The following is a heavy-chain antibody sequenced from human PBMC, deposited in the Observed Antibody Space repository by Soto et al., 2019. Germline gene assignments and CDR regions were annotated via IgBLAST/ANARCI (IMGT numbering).Heavy chain of an antibody. CDR2: MNPNSGNT. CDR1: GYTFTSYD. J-gene: IGHJ4*02. V-gene: IGHV1-8*01. Sequence: GASVKVSCKASGYTFTSYDSSWVRQAPGQGPEWMGWMNPNSGNTGYAQKFRGRVTMTRNTSISTAYMELSSLRSEDTAVYYCARDLMLYVRDNWGQGTLVTVSS. D-gene: IGHD2-8*01. CDR3: ARDLMLYVRDN.